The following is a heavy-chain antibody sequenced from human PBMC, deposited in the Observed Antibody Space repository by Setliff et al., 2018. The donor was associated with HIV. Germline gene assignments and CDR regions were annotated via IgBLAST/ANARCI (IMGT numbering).Heavy chain of an antibody. D-gene: IGHD2-8*02. CDR1: GVSISGHY. J-gene: IGHJ4*02. Sequence: PSDTLSLTCSVSGVSISGHYWTWVRQPPGKGLEWIGYIYTSGTTEYNPSLESRVTISLDTAKDQVSLKLRSVTAADTALYYCARLIHTGLLYLDYWGLGMLVTVS. CDR3: ARLIHTGLLYLDY. V-gene: IGHV4-4*09. CDR2: IYTSGTT.